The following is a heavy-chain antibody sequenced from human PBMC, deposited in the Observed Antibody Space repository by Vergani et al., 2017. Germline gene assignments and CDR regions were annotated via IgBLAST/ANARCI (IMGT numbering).Heavy chain of an antibody. CDR1: GGSISSYY. V-gene: IGHV4-59*01. D-gene: IGHD6-13*01. J-gene: IGHJ4*02. CDR2: IYYSGSP. Sequence: QVQLQESGPGLVKPSETLSLTCTVSGGSISSYYWSWIRQPPGKGLEWIGYIYYSGSPNYNPSLKSRVTISVDTSKNQFSLKLSSVTASDTAVYYCARGQLAYYFDYWGQGTLVTVSS. CDR3: ARGQLAYYFDY.